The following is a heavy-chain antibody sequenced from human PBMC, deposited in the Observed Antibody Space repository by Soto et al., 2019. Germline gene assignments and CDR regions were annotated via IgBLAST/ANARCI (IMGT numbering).Heavy chain of an antibody. D-gene: IGHD3-10*01. CDR3: ARGQSSTMVRGVPGYYYYGMDV. Sequence: RRLSCAASGFTFSSYGMHWVRQAPGKGLEWVAVIWYDGSNKYYADSVKGRFTISRDNSKNTLYLQMNSLRAEDTAVYYCARGQSSTMVRGVPGYYYYGMDVWGQGTTVTVSS. J-gene: IGHJ6*02. CDR2: IWYDGSNK. CDR1: GFTFSSYG. V-gene: IGHV3-33*01.